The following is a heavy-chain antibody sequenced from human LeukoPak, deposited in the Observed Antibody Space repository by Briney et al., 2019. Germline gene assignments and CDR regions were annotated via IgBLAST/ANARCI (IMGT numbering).Heavy chain of an antibody. V-gene: IGHV1-69*06. CDR3: ARDRIAVAGRKYYYYMDV. D-gene: IGHD6-19*01. CDR1: GGTFSSYA. CDR2: IIPSLGTA. J-gene: IGHJ6*03. Sequence: SVKVSCKASGGTFSSYAISWVRQAPGQGLEWMGGIIPSLGTANYAQKFKGRVTITADKSTSTAYMELSSLRSEDTAVYYCARDRIAVAGRKYYYYMDVWGKGTTVTVSS.